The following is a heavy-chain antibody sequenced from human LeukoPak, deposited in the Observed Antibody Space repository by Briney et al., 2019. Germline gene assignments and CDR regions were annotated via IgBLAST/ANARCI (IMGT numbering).Heavy chain of an antibody. Sequence: GRSLRLSCAASGFTFSNYGMYWVRQAPGRGLEWVAIISYDGSNQYYGDSVKGRFTISRDNSKNSLYLQMNSLRTEDTALYYCAKDIGIAVAGPWFDPWGEGTLVSVSS. CDR3: AKDIGIAVAGPWFDP. CDR1: GFTFSNYG. V-gene: IGHV3-30*18. CDR2: ISYDGSNQ. D-gene: IGHD6-19*01. J-gene: IGHJ5*02.